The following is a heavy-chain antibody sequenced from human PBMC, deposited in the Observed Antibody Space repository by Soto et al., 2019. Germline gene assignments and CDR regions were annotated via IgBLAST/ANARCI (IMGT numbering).Heavy chain of an antibody. CDR1: GGTFSSYT. J-gene: IGHJ3*02. Sequence: QVQLVQSGAEVQKPGSSVKVSCKASGGTFSSYTISWVRQAPGQGLEWMGRIIPILGIANYAQKFQGRVTITADKSTSTAYMELSSLRSEDTAVYYCAREGRYCSSTSCTISAFDIWGQGTMVTVSS. CDR2: IIPILGIA. CDR3: AREGRYCSSTSCTISAFDI. D-gene: IGHD2-2*01. V-gene: IGHV1-69*08.